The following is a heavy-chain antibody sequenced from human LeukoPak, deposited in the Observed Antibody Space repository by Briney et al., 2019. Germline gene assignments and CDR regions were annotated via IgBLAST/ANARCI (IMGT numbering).Heavy chain of an antibody. Sequence: GGSLRLSCAASGFTFSSYEMNWVRQTPGKGLEWVSCISSSGSTIYYADSVKGRFTISRDNAKNSLYLQMNSLRAEDTAVYYCARHYYGSGSYFDYWGLGTLVTVSS. CDR2: ISSSGSTI. J-gene: IGHJ4*02. D-gene: IGHD3-10*01. V-gene: IGHV3-48*03. CDR1: GFTFSSYE. CDR3: ARHYYGSGSYFDY.